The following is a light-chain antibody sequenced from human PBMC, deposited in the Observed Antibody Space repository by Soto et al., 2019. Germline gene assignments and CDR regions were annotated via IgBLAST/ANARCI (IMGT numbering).Light chain of an antibody. CDR3: QVWDSSSDLVV. V-gene: IGLV3-21*02. CDR2: DDS. J-gene: IGLJ2*01. CDR1: NIGSKS. Sequence: SYELTQPPSASVAPGQTARITCGGNNIGSKSVHWYQQKPGQAPVLVVHDDSDRPSGIPERFSGSNSGNTATLTISRVEAGDEADYYCQVWDSSSDLVVFGGGTKLTVL.